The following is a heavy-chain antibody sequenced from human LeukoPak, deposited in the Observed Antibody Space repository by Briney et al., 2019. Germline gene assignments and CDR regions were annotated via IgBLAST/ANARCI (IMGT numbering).Heavy chain of an antibody. CDR3: ARDWYYYDSSGYLRTDAFDI. J-gene: IGHJ3*02. Sequence: SVKGRFTISRDNARNSLYLEMNSLRAEDTAVYYCARDWYYYDSSGYLRTDAFDIWGQGTMVTVSS. D-gene: IGHD3-22*01. V-gene: IGHV3-11*05.